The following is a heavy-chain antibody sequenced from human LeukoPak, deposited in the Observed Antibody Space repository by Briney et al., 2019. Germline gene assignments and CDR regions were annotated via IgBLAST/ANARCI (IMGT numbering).Heavy chain of an antibody. CDR1: RFTLSSYW. CDR2: TNYDGSYT. V-gene: IGHV3-74*01. Sequence: GGSLRLSCVASRFTLSSYWMNWVRQAPGRGLVWVARTNYDGSYTDYADSVKGRFIISRDNAKNTLYLQMNSLRAEDTAVYYCARAAVDTAMVIYYYYGMDVWGQGTTVTVSS. CDR3: ARAAVDTAMVIYYYYGMDV. D-gene: IGHD5-18*01. J-gene: IGHJ6*02.